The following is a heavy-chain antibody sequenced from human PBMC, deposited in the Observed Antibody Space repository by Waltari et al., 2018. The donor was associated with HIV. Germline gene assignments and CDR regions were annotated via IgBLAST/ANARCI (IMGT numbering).Heavy chain of an antibody. D-gene: IGHD4-17*01. Sequence: EVQLVESGGGLVQPGGSLRLSCAASGFKFDDYAIHWVRQAPGPLLLLVSGIRWNTDTIGYADSVKVRFTISRDYANNSLSLQMNSLRDEDTALYYCAKVGMTAVTSYAIDIWGQGTMVTVSS. CDR2: IRWNTDTI. CDR1: GFKFDDYA. V-gene: IGHV3-9*01. CDR3: AKVGMTAVTSYAIDI. J-gene: IGHJ3*02.